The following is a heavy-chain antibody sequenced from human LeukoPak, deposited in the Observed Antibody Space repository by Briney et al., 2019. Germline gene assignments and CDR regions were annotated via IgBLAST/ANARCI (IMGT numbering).Heavy chain of an antibody. J-gene: IGHJ4*02. CDR3: ARRYSNYFFDY. D-gene: IGHD4-11*01. Sequence: PSETLSLTCGVSGYSITSGYCWAWIRQPPGKGLEWIGNIYQSGSTYYNPSFKSRVPISVDTSKNQFSLKLSSVTAAATAVYYCARRYSNYFFDYWGQGTLVTVSS. V-gene: IGHV4-38-2*01. CDR2: IYQSGST. CDR1: GYSITSGYC.